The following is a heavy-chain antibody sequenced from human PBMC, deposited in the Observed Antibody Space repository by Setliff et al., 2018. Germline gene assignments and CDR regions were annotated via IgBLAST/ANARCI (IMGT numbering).Heavy chain of an antibody. CDR2: ISTSGVST. CDR3: GSRPEYGMDV. CDR1: GFTFSSYA. J-gene: IGHJ6*02. Sequence: GGSLILSCAASGFTFSSYAMSWVRQAPGKGLEWVSTISTSGVSTYYADSVKGRFTISRDNSKNTLYLQMNTLRAEDTAVYYCGSRPEYGMDVWGQGTTVTVSS. V-gene: IGHV3-23*01.